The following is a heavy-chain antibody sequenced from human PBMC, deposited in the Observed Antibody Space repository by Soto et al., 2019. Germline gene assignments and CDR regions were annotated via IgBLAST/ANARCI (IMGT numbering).Heavy chain of an antibody. CDR3: ARGGLYYYYYGMDV. CDR2: ISYDGSNK. Sequence: QVQLVESGGGVVQPGRSLRLSCAASGFTFSSYAMHWVRQAPGKGLEWLAVISYDGSNKYYADSVKGRFTISRDNSKNTLYLQMNSLRAEDTAVYYCARGGLYYYYYGMDVWGQGTTVTVSS. J-gene: IGHJ6*02. CDR1: GFTFSSYA. V-gene: IGHV3-30-3*01.